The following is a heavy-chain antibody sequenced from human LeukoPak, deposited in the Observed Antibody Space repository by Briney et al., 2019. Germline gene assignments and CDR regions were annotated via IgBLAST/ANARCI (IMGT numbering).Heavy chain of an antibody. CDR1: GGSISSGYSF. CDR2: ISNTGIT. V-gene: IGHV4-39*01. CDR3: ARQYLY. J-gene: IGHJ4*02. Sequence: SETLSLTCTVSGGSISSGYSFWGWIRQAPEKGLEWIGSISNTGITDYNPFLRSRVTISEDASKSQFSLRLTSVTGADTAVYYCARQYLYWGQGILVTVSS.